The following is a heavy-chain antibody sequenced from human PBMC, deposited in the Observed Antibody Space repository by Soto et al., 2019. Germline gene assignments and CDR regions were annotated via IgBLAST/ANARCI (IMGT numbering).Heavy chain of an antibody. CDR3: AKYLTGPHES. CDR1: GFSFSSSG. V-gene: IGHV3-30*18. CDR2: IFYDGSKI. Sequence: PGGSLRLSCAASGFSFSSSGMHWVRQAPGKGLEWVADIFYDGSKIHYADSVKGRFTISRDNSKNTVHLQMNSLIPWGTAVYYYAKYLTGPHESLGQGTSVTVPP. D-gene: IGHD3-9*01. J-gene: IGHJ5*02.